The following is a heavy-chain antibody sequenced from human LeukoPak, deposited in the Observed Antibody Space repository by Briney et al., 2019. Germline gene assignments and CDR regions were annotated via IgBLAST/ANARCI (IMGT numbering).Heavy chain of an antibody. V-gene: IGHV3-23*01. CDR3: AKAVVVVPAATPFDY. CDR2: ISGSGGAT. Sequence: GGTLRLSCAASGFTFSSYAMSWVRQAPGKGLEWVSTISGSGGATYYADSVKGRFTISRDNSKITLYLQMNGLRAEDTALFYCAKAVVVVPAATPFDYWGLGTLVTVSS. J-gene: IGHJ4*02. D-gene: IGHD2-2*01. CDR1: GFTFSSYA.